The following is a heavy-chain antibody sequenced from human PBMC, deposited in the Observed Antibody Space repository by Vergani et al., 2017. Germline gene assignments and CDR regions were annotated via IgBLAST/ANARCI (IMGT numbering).Heavy chain of an antibody. CDR3: AKKGGSLYYYGVDV. Sequence: QEQLLQSGGGVVQPGGSLRLSCIGSGYTFGHFDMHWVRQALGKGLAWVAFIRYDGSNPQYIDSVKGRFTISRDNSKDTLFLQMDGLRPEDTGTYFCAKKGGSLYYYGVDVWGQGTTITVSS. D-gene: IGHD1-26*01. V-gene: IGHV3-30*02. J-gene: IGHJ6*02. CDR2: IRYDGSNP. CDR1: GYTFGHFD.